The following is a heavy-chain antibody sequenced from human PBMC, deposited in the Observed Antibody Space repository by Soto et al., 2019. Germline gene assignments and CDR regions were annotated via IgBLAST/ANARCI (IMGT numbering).Heavy chain of an antibody. D-gene: IGHD6-13*01. J-gene: IGHJ5*02. Sequence: PSETLSLTCTVSGGSVSSGSYYWGWIRQPPGKGLEWIGYIYYSGSTKYNPSLKSRVTISADTSKNQFSLKLSSVTAADTAVYFCARGAEQHLVYNWFDPWGQGTLVTVSS. CDR1: GGSVSSGSYY. CDR2: IYYSGST. CDR3: ARGAEQHLVYNWFDP. V-gene: IGHV4-61*01.